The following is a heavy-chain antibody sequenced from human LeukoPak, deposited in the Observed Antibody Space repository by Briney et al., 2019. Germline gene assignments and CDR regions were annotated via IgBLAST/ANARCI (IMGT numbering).Heavy chain of an antibody. V-gene: IGHV4-34*01. CDR3: ARGGYDFWSGYYGSRYYYYYMDV. CDR1: GGSFSGYY. J-gene: IGHJ6*03. Sequence: SETLSLTCAVYGGSFSGYYWSWIRQPPGKGLEWIGEINHSGSTNYNPSLKSRVTISVDTSKNQFSLKLSSVTAADTAAYYCARGGYDFWSGYYGSRYYYYYMDVWGKGTTVTVSS. D-gene: IGHD3-3*01. CDR2: INHSGST.